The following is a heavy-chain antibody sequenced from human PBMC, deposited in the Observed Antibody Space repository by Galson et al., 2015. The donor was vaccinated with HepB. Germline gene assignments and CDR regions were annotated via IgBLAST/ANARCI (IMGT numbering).Heavy chain of an antibody. CDR3: ANTIMTWGGMDV. J-gene: IGHJ6*02. V-gene: IGHV3-30*18. D-gene: IGHD3-16*01. CDR1: GFTFSSYG. CDR2: ISYDGSNK. Sequence: PLRLSCAASGFTFSSYGMHWVRQAPGKGLEWVSVISYDGSNKYYADSVKGRFTISRDNSKNTLYLQMNSLRAEDTAVYYCANTIMTWGGMDVWGQGTTVTVSS.